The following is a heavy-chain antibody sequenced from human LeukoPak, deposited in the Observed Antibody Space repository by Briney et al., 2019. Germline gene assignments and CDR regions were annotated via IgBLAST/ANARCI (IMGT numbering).Heavy chain of an antibody. D-gene: IGHD2-21*02. J-gene: IGHJ6*02. CDR1: GFTFDNYG. V-gene: IGHV3-30*02. CDR2: TRSDGGIK. CDR3: ARTPAYCGGDCYPPYYYYGMDV. Sequence: GGSLRLSCAASGFTFDNYGMHWLRQAPGKGLEWVAFTRSDGGIKYYADSVKGRFTISRDNAKNSLYLQMNSLRAEDTAVYYCARTPAYCGGDCYPPYYYYGMDVWGQGTTVTVSS.